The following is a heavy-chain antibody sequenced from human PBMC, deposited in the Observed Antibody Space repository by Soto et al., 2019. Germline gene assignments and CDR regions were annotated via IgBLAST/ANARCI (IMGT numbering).Heavy chain of an antibody. J-gene: IGHJ5*01. CDR2: IVPLFGSS. V-gene: IGHV1-69*13. CDR3: AREDDTTGSYSWFDP. CDR1: GGSFSSIT. D-gene: IGHD3-22*01. Sequence: SVKVSFKASGGSFSSITINWVRQAPGQRLEWMGGIVPLFGSSTYAQKFQGRVTITADASTSTFYMELTNLRSEDTALYYCAREDDTTGSYSWFDPWGQGTLVTVSS.